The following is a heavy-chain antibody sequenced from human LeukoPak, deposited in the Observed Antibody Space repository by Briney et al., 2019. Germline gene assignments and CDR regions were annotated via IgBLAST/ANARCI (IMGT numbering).Heavy chain of an antibody. CDR1: GGTFSSYA. V-gene: IGHV1-69*13. J-gene: IGHJ4*02. CDR2: IIPIFGTA. D-gene: IGHD6-13*01. CDR3: TLTPIAAAGLVEYYFDY. Sequence: SVKVSCKASGGTFSSYAISWVRQAPGQGLEWMGGIIPIFGTANYAQKFQGRVTITADESTSTAYMELSSLRSEDTAVYYCTLTPIAAAGLVEYYFDYWGQGTLVTVSS.